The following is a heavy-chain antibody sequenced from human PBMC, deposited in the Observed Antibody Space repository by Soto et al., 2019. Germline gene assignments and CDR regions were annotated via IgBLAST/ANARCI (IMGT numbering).Heavy chain of an antibody. CDR1: GFTFSSYA. J-gene: IGHJ6*02. V-gene: IGHV3-30-3*01. CDR2: ISYDGSNK. Sequence: QVQLVESGGGVVQPGRSLRLSCAASGFTFSSYAMHWVRQAPGKGLEWVAVISYDGSNKYYADSVKGRFTISRDNSKNTLYLQMNSLRAEDTAVYYCARDLYYYYYGMDVWGQGTTVTVSS. CDR3: ARDLYYYYYGMDV.